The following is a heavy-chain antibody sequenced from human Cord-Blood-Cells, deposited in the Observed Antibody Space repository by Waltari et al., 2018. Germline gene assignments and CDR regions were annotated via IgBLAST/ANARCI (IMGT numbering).Heavy chain of an antibody. Sequence: QVQLQQWGAGLLKPSETMSLTCAVCGGSFSGYYWSWTRHPPGKGLEWIGEINHSGSTNYTPSLKSRVTISVDTSKNQFSLKLSSVTAADTAVYYCARGPYYDFWSGYYDYWGQGTLVTVSS. CDR3: ARGPYYDFWSGYYDY. V-gene: IGHV4-34*01. CDR1: GGSFSGYY. D-gene: IGHD3-3*01. CDR2: INHSGST. J-gene: IGHJ4*02.